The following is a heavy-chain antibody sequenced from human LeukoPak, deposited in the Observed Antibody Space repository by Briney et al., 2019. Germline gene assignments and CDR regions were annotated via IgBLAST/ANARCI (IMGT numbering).Heavy chain of an antibody. V-gene: IGHV1-18*01. Sequence: SSVKVSCKASGYTFTSYGISWVRQAPGQGLEWMGWISAYNGNTNYAQKLQGRVTMTTDTSTSTAYMELRSLRSDDTAVYYCARVYYDFWSGYEYDAFDIWGQGAMVTVSS. D-gene: IGHD3-3*01. CDR1: GYTFTSYG. CDR2: ISAYNGNT. CDR3: ARVYYDFWSGYEYDAFDI. J-gene: IGHJ3*02.